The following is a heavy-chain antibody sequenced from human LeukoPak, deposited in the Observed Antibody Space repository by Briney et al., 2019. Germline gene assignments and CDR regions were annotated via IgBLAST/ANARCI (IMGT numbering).Heavy chain of an antibody. CDR2: IYYSGST. Sequence: SETLSLTCTVSGGSISSGDYYWSWIRQPPGKGLEWIGYIYYSGSTYYNPSLKSRVTISVDTSKNQFSLKLSSVTAADTAVYYCARHGIVGATNDAFDIWGQGTMVTVSS. CDR3: ARHGIVGATNDAFDI. D-gene: IGHD1-26*01. J-gene: IGHJ3*02. V-gene: IGHV4-30-4*01. CDR1: GGSISSGDYY.